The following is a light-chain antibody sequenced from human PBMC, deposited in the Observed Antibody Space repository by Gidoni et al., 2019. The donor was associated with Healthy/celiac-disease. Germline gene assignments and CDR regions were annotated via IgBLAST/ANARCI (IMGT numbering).Light chain of an antibody. J-gene: IGKJ5*01. Sequence: EIVMTQSPATLSVSPGERATLSCRASQRVSSNLAWYQQKPGQAPRLLISGASTRATGIPARFSGSGSGTEFTLTISSLQSEDFAVYYCQQYNNWPPSITFGQGTRLEIK. CDR3: QQYNNWPPSIT. CDR2: GAS. V-gene: IGKV3-15*01. CDR1: QRVSSN.